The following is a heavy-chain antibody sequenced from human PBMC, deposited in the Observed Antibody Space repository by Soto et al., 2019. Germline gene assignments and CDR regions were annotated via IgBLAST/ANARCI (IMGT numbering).Heavy chain of an antibody. CDR1: GYTFTGYY. Sequence: QVQLVQSGAEVRKPGASLKVSCKASGYTFTGYYMNWVRQAPGQGLEWMGWINPDSGGTHYAQKFQGRGTMTRDTSISTAYMELSRLRSDDTAVYYCASHMVRGVNYWGQGTLVTVSS. D-gene: IGHD3-10*01. V-gene: IGHV1-2*02. CDR2: INPDSGGT. CDR3: ASHMVRGVNY. J-gene: IGHJ4*02.